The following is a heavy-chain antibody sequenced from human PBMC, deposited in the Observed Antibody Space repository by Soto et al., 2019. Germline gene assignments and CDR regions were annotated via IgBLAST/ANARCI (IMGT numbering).Heavy chain of an antibody. Sequence: SETLFLTCTVSGGSISGYYWSWIRQPAGKGLEWIGRTYTSGSTNYNPSLKSRVTMSVDTSKNQFSLKLSSVTAADTAVYYCARDXILRYFDWLFRDDAFDIWGQGTMVTVSS. CDR1: GGSISGYY. V-gene: IGHV4-4*07. CDR3: ARDXILRYFDWLFRDDAFDI. D-gene: IGHD3-9*01. J-gene: IGHJ3*02. CDR2: TYTSGST.